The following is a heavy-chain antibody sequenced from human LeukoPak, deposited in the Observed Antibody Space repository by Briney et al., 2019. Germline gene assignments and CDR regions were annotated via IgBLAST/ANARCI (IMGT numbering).Heavy chain of an antibody. CDR2: IISSSSTI. V-gene: IGHV3-48*01. Sequence: GGSLRLSCAASGFTFSSYSMNWVRQAPGKGLEWVSYIISSSSTIYYADSVKGRFTISRDNAKNSLYLQMNSLRAEDTAVYYCARTAVYGDDAFDIWGQGTMVTVSS. CDR3: ARTAVYGDDAFDI. CDR1: GFTFSSYS. D-gene: IGHD5/OR15-5a*01. J-gene: IGHJ3*02.